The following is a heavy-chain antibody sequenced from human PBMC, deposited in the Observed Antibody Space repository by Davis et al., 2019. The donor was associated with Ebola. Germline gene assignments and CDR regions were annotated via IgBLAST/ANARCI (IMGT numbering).Heavy chain of an antibody. D-gene: IGHD3-16*02. CDR3: ARERRHLGELSPNWYFDL. CDR2: IYSGGST. J-gene: IGHJ2*01. V-gene: IGHV3-53*01. CDR1: GFTVSSNY. Sequence: GESLKISCAASGFTVSSNYMSWVRQAPGKGLEWVSVIYSGGSTYYADSVMGRFTISRDNSKNTLYLQMNSLRAEDTAVYYCARERRHLGELSPNWYFDLWGRGTPVTVSS.